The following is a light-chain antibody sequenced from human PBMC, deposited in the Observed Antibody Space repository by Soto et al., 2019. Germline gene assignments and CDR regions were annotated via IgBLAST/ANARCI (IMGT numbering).Light chain of an antibody. Sequence: QSVLTQPPSASGTPGQRVTISCSGSRSNFGSNPVNWYQQLPGAAPKLLIYTNDQRPSRVPDRFSGSKSGTSASLAISGLQSEDEADYYCAAWDDSLSAGVFGGGTKVTVL. CDR2: TND. CDR3: AAWDDSLSAGV. CDR1: RSNFGSNP. V-gene: IGLV1-44*01. J-gene: IGLJ3*02.